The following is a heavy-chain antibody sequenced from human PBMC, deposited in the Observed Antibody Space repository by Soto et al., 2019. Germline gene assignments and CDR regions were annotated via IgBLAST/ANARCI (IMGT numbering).Heavy chain of an antibody. CDR3: ARFSGSYYYAMDV. V-gene: IGHV4-34*01. Sequence: SETLSLTFAGYGGSFSGYYWSWIRQPPGKGLEWIGEINHSGVTNYKPSLKRRVTISVDTSKNQFSLQLKSVTAADTALYYCARFSGSYYYAMDVWGQGSTVTVS. D-gene: IGHD6-19*01. J-gene: IGHJ6*02. CDR1: GGSFSGYY. CDR2: INHSGVT.